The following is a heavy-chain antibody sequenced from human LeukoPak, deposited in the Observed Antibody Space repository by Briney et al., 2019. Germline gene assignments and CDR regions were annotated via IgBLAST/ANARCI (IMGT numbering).Heavy chain of an antibody. CDR3: AKNGDSSGYYSVDY. V-gene: IGHV3-30*18. CDR1: GFTFSSYG. D-gene: IGHD3-22*01. CDR2: ISYDGSNK. J-gene: IGHJ4*02. Sequence: PGRSLRPSCAASGFTFSSYGMHWVRQAPGKGLEWVAVISYDGSNKYYADSVKGRFTISRDNSKNTLYLQMNSLRAEDTAVYYCAKNGDSSGYYSVDYWGQGTLVTVSS.